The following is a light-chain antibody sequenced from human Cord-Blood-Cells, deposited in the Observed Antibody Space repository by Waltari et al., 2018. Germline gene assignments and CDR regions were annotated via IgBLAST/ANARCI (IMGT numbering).Light chain of an antibody. Sequence: QSALTQPASVSGSPGKSITISCTGTRRDVGGYNYVSWYQQHPGKAPKLMIYYVSNRPSGVSNRFSGSKSGNTASLTISGLQAEDEADYYCSSYTSSSTLYVFGTGTKVTVL. J-gene: IGLJ1*01. CDR3: SSYTSSSTLYV. V-gene: IGLV2-14*03. CDR2: YVS. CDR1: RRDVGGYNY.